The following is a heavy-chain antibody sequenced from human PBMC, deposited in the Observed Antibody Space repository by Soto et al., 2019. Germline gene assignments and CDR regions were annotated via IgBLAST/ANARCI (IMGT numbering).Heavy chain of an antibody. Sequence: DVQLVESGGGLVLRGASLRLSCAASGFTVGSAYMSWVRQAPGKGLEWVAGIYSGGNTYYADSVKGRFTISRDTSKNRLYLQMNSLRAEDAAIYYCARDPWVGDSGDYWGQGTLVTVSS. J-gene: IGHJ4*02. CDR2: IYSGGNT. V-gene: IGHV3-66*01. D-gene: IGHD4-17*01. CDR1: GFTVGSAY. CDR3: ARDPWVGDSGDY.